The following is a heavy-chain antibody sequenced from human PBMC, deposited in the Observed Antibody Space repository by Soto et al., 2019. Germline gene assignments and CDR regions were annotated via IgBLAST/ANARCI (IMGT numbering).Heavy chain of an antibody. Sequence: PGGSLRLSCAASGFTFSSYGMHWVRQAPGKRLEWVAVIWYDGSNKYYADSVKGRFTISKDNSKNTLYLQMNSLRAEDTAVYYCAARYGSGSEVEYYGMDVWGQGTKVTVSS. CDR1: GFTFSSYG. V-gene: IGHV3-33*01. D-gene: IGHD3-10*01. J-gene: IGHJ6*02. CDR3: AARYGSGSEVEYYGMDV. CDR2: IWYDGSNK.